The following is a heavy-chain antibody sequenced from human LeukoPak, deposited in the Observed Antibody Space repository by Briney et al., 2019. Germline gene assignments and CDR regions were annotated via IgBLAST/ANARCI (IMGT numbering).Heavy chain of an antibody. CDR1: SGSISSTSYH. CDR2: VYYTGSA. CDR3: ARYASGSYYWFDP. Sequence: SETLSLTCTVSSGSISSTSYHCAWIRHPPGKGRDWIATVYYTGSAYYNPSVKSRVPIYVDTSKSQFSLKLSSVTTADTALYYCARYASGSYYWFDPWGQGTLVTVSS. D-gene: IGHD3-10*01. V-gene: IGHV4-39*01. J-gene: IGHJ5*02.